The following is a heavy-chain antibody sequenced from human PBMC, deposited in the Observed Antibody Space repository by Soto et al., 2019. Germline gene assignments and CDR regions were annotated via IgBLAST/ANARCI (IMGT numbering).Heavy chain of an antibody. V-gene: IGHV3-33*01. CDR2: IWYDGSNK. J-gene: IGHJ4*02. Sequence: GGSLRLSCAASGFTFSSYGMHWVRQAPGKGLEWVAVIWYDGSNKYYADSVKGRFTISRDNSKNTLYLQMNSLRAEDRAVYSCASVGYYDFWSGSDYWGQGTLVTVSS. D-gene: IGHD3-3*01. CDR1: GFTFSSYG. CDR3: ASVGYYDFWSGSDY.